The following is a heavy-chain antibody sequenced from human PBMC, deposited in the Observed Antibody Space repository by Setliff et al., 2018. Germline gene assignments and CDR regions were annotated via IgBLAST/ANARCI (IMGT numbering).Heavy chain of an antibody. Sequence: ASVKVSCKTSGYNFITFGISWVRQAPGQGLEWLGRIAPYNGNTDYAQKFQGRVTMTTDTSTNTAHMELRSLTSADTAIYYCTRGPGPWVVVAMPFDCWGQGTLVTVSS. CDR3: TRGPGPWVVVAMPFDC. CDR1: GYNFITFG. J-gene: IGHJ4*02. V-gene: IGHV1-18*01. D-gene: IGHD5-12*01. CDR2: IAPYNGNT.